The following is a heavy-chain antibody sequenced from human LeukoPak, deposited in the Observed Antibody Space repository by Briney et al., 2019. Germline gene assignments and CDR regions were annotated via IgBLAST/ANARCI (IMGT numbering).Heavy chain of an antibody. D-gene: IGHD3-10*01. V-gene: IGHV3-23*01. CDR3: AKDDGSGTTDY. CDR2: ISGSGGST. Sequence: GGSLRLSCAASGFTFSSYAMNWVRQAPGKGLEWVSAISGSGGSTYYADSVKGRFTTSRDNSKNTLCLQMKSLRADDTAVYYCAKDDGSGTTDYWGQGTLVTVSS. J-gene: IGHJ4*02. CDR1: GFTFSSYA.